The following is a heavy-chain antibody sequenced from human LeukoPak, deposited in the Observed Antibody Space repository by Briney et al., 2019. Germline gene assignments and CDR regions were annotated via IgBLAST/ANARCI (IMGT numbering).Heavy chain of an antibody. CDR2: IYYSGST. J-gene: IGHJ5*02. D-gene: IGHD6-13*01. V-gene: IGHV4-39*01. Sequence: TSETLSLTCTVSGGSISSTSYYWGWIRQPPGEGLEWIGSIYYSGSTYYNPSLKSRVTISVDTSKNQFSLKLSSVTAADTAVYYCARYIAAAGTCCFPDRGFDPWGQGTLVTVSS. CDR1: GGSISSTSYY. CDR3: ARYIAAAGTCCFPDRGFDP.